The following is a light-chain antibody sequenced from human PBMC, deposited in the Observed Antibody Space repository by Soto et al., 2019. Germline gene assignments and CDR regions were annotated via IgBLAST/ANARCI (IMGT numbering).Light chain of an antibody. J-gene: IGLJ1*01. CDR2: TNN. CDR3: AAWDDSLSGYV. CDR1: GPNIGSNA. V-gene: IGLV1-44*01. Sequence: QSALTQPPSASGTPGQRVTISCSGSGPNIGSNAVNWYQQLPGTAPKLLIYTNNQRPSGVPDRFSGTKSGTSGSLAISGLQSEDEADYYCAAWDDSLSGYVFGTGTKVTVL.